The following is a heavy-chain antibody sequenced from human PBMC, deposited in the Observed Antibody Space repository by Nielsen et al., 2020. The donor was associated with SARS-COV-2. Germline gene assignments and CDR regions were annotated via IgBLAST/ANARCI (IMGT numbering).Heavy chain of an antibody. CDR1: GFSFSGHG. CDR2: IWNDGSNK. J-gene: IGHJ4*02. V-gene: IGHV3-33*01. Sequence: GGSLRLSCEASGFSFSGHGMHWVRQAPGKGLEWVAVIWNDGSNKQYADSVKGRFTISRDNFKNTLFLQMNSLRVEDTAVYFCARDPIVGSAGWYFDYWGQGSLVTVSS. D-gene: IGHD1-26*01. CDR3: ARDPIVGSAGWYFDY.